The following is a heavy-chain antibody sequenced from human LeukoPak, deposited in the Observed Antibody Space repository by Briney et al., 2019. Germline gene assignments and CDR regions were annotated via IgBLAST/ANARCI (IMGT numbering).Heavy chain of an antibody. J-gene: IGHJ6*03. V-gene: IGHV1-2*02. Sequence: VASVKVSCKASGYTFTGYYMHWVRQAPGQGLEWMGWINPNSGGTNYAQKFQGRVTMTRDTPISTAYMELSRLRSDDTAVYYCTRLSRSTGYLNYYTDVWGKGTTVTISS. CDR1: GYTFTGYY. CDR3: TRLSRSTGYLNYYTDV. D-gene: IGHD2-2*01. CDR2: INPNSGGT.